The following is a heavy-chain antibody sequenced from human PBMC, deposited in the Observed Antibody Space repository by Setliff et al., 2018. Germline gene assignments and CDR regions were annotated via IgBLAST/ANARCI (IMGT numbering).Heavy chain of an antibody. Sequence: ASETLSLTCNVSGVSISSYYWSWIRQPPGKGQESIGYIQKSGGTNYNPALKSRVTISVDTSTNQFSLKLRSVTAADTAVYYCARLSWNGLRYYGLDVWGQGTTVTVSS. CDR1: GVSISSYY. D-gene: IGHD3-3*01. CDR3: ARLSWNGLRYYGLDV. V-gene: IGHV4-59*01. CDR2: IQKSGGT. J-gene: IGHJ6*02.